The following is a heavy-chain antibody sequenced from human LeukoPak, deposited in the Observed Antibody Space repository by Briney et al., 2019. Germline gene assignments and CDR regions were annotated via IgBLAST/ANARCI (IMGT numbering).Heavy chain of an antibody. Sequence: PSETLSLTCTVSDGSISSSSYCWGWIRQPPGKGLEWIGSIFYSGSTYYNPSLKSRVTISVDTSRNQSSLNLSSVTAADTAVYYCARRLVRSGSRGGYVDYWGQGTLVTVSS. CDR2: IFYSGST. J-gene: IGHJ4*02. CDR1: DGSISSSSYC. D-gene: IGHD1-26*01. CDR3: ARRLVRSGSRGGYVDY. V-gene: IGHV4-39*01.